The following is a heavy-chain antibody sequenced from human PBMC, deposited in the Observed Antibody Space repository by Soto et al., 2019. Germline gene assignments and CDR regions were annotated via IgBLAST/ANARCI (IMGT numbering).Heavy chain of an antibody. CDR1: GFTFISYA. CDR2: ISNNGDTA. J-gene: IGHJ4*02. D-gene: IGHD3-16*02. V-gene: IGHV3-23*01. Sequence: EVQLLESGVGLVQPGGSLTLSCATSGFTFISYAMVWVRQAAEKGLDWVSSISNNGDTAYYADSVKGRFTISRGNSENTLYLQMNGLRAEDTALYFCAKSRVFIGAIVTLLDSWGQGTQVTVSS. CDR3: AKSRVFIGAIVTLLDS.